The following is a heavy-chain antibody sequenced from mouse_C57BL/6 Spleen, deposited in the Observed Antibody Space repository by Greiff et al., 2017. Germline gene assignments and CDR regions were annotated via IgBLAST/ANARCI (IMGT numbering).Heavy chain of an antibody. V-gene: IGHV1-69*01. CDR1: GYTFTSYW. Sequence: VQLQQPGAELVMPGASVKLSCKASGYTFTSYWMHWVKQRPGQGLEWIGEIDPSDSYTNYNQKFKGKSTLTVDKSSSTAYMQLSSLTSEDSAVYYCASSGAYFDVWGTGTTVTVSS. CDR3: ASSGAYFDV. J-gene: IGHJ1*03. D-gene: IGHD3-1*01. CDR2: IDPSDSYT.